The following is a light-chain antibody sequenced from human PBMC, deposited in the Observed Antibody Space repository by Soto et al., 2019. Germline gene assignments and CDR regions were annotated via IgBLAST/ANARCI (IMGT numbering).Light chain of an antibody. V-gene: IGKV4-1*01. CDR2: GAS. Sequence: DIVMTQSPDSLAVSLGERATINCKSSQSVLSSSNNRNYLTWYQQRPGQPPKLLIYGASTRESGVPDRFSGSGSGTNFTLTIASLQAEDVAVYYCHQVYAAPLTFGGGTKVEIK. J-gene: IGKJ4*01. CDR1: QSVLSSSNNRNY. CDR3: HQVYAAPLT.